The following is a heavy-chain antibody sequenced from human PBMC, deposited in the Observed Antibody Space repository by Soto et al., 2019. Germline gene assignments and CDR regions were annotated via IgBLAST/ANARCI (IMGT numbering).Heavy chain of an antibody. CDR2: IIPIFATA. CDR3: ARSVSFRYQLLKRGMDV. V-gene: IGHV1-69*13. CDR1: GGTFSSYA. J-gene: IGHJ6*02. Sequence: SVKVSCKASGGTFSSYAISWVRQAPGQGLEWMGGIIPIFATANYAQKFQGSVMITVDESTSTAYMELSSLRSEDTAVYYCARSVSFRYQLLKRGMDVWGQGTTVTVSS. D-gene: IGHD2-2*01.